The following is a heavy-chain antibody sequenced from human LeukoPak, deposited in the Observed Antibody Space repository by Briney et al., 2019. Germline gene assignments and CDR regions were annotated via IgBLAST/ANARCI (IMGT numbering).Heavy chain of an antibody. Sequence: GGSLRLSCVASGFTFSSYWMSWVRQAPGKGLEWVSAISGSGGSTYYADSVKGRFTISRDNSKNTLYLQMNSLRAEDTAVYYCAKVITGTVDYWGQGTLVTVSS. CDR3: AKVITGTVDY. CDR1: GFTFSSYW. CDR2: ISGSGGST. V-gene: IGHV3-23*01. D-gene: IGHD1-7*01. J-gene: IGHJ4*02.